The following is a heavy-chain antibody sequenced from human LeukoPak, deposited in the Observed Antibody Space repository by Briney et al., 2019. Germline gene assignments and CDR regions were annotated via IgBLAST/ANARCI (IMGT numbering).Heavy chain of an antibody. D-gene: IGHD3-16*01. CDR1: GFRFSNYW. CDR2: IKKDGSEK. CDR3: ARDLRSASAYDSFDS. V-gene: IGHV3-7*01. Sequence: GGSLRLSCAVSGFRFSNYWMSWARQAPGKGLEWVANIKKDGSEKNYVDSVKGRFTISRDDAKNSLYLQMDSLRADDTGVYYCARDLRSASAYDSFDSWGQGTLVTVSS. J-gene: IGHJ4*02.